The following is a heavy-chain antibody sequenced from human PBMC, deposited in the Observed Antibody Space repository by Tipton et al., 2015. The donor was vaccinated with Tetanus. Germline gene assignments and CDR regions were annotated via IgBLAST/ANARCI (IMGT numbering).Heavy chain of an antibody. CDR3: ARDFRERSGTYYSYYYTMDV. Sequence: TLSLTCTVSGGSLNTFYWNWIRQSAGKGLEWIGRVYSSGSTNYNPSLKSRVTMSIDAPKHLFTLELTSVTAADTAVYYCARDFRERSGTYYSYYYTMDVWGQGTTVTVSS. D-gene: IGHD1-26*01. J-gene: IGHJ6*02. CDR1: GGSLNTFY. V-gene: IGHV4-4*07. CDR2: VYSSGST.